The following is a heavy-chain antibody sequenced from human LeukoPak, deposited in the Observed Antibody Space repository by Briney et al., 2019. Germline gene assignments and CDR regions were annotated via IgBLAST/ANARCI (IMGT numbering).Heavy chain of an antibody. Sequence: GGSLRLSCVASGFTFNTYAMSWVRQAPGKGLEWVSGISVSGGRTDYADSVKGRFTISRDNSKNTLYLQMNSLRAEDTAVYYCAKRGPGYDKSTYPPHYFDYWGQGTLVTVSS. CDR2: ISVSGGRT. CDR3: AKRGPGYDKSTYPPHYFDY. D-gene: IGHD3-22*01. V-gene: IGHV3-23*01. CDR1: GFTFNTYA. J-gene: IGHJ4*02.